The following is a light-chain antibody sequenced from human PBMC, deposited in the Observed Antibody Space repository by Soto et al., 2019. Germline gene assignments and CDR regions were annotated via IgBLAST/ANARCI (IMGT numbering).Light chain of an antibody. Sequence: QSALTQPASVSGSPGQSITISCTGTSSDVGSYNLVSWYQQHPGKAPKLMIYEGSKRPSGVSNRFSGSKSGNTASRTISGLHAEDEADYYCCSYAGSSTLVVGGGTKVTVL. J-gene: IGLJ2*01. V-gene: IGLV2-23*01. CDR2: EGS. CDR1: SSDVGSYNL. CDR3: CSYAGSSTLV.